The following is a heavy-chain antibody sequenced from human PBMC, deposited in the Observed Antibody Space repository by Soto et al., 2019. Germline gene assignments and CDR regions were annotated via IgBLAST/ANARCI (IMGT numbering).Heavy chain of an antibody. Sequence: EVQLLESGGGLVQPGGSLRLSFAASGFPFSSYPMTWFPQAPGKGLEWVPAISGSGGSTYYADSVKGRFTISRDNSKNTLYLQMNSLRAEDTAVYYCAYSSTPFDYWGQGTLVTVSS. CDR3: AYSSTPFDY. CDR1: GFPFSSYP. J-gene: IGHJ4*02. V-gene: IGHV3-23*01. D-gene: IGHD6-13*01. CDR2: ISGSGGST.